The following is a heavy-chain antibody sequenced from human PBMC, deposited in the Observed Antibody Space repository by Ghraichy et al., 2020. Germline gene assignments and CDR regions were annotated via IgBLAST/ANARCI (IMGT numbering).Heavy chain of an antibody. CDR3: ARANYDSSGYRLDY. CDR1: GFTFSSYD. V-gene: IGHV3-13*01. Sequence: GGSLRLSCAASGFTFSSYDMHWVRQATGKGLEWVSAIGTAGDTYYPGSVKGRFTISRENAKNSLYLQMNSLRAEDTAVYYCARANYDSSGYRLDYWGQGTLVTVSS. D-gene: IGHD3-22*01. CDR2: IGTAGDT. J-gene: IGHJ4*02.